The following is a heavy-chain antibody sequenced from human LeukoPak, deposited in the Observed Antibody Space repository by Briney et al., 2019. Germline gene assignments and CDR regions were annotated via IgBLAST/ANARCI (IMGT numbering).Heavy chain of an antibody. CDR2: ISYDGSNK. CDR3: AREYSSSWYIMGGY. CDR1: GLNFSSYA. V-gene: IGHV3-30-3*01. Sequence: GGSLILFCSASGLNFSSYAMHWVRQAPGEGLEGVAVISYDGSNKYYADSVKGRFTISRDNSKNTLYLQMNSLRAEDTAVYYCAREYSSSWYIMGGYWGQGTLVTVSS. D-gene: IGHD6-13*01. J-gene: IGHJ4*02.